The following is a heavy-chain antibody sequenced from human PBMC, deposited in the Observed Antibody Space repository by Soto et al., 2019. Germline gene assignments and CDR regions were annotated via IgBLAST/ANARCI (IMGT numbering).Heavy chain of an antibody. CDR2: IYSGGST. J-gene: IGHJ5*02. Sequence: EVQLVESGGGLVQPGGSLRLSCAASGFTVSSNYMSWVRQAPVKGLERVSVIYSGGSTYYADSVKGRFTISRDNSKNMLYLQMNSLIAEDMAVYYCARGPGVVPTYPLWFDPWVQGTLVTVSS. CDR1: GFTVSSNY. CDR3: ARGPGVVPTYPLWFDP. V-gene: IGHV3-66*01. D-gene: IGHD3-10*01.